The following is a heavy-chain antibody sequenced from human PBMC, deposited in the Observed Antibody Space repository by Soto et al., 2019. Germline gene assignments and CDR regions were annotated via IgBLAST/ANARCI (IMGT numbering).Heavy chain of an antibody. CDR2: ISYDGSNK. V-gene: IGHV3-30-3*01. J-gene: IGHJ3*02. D-gene: IGHD4-17*01. Sequence: GGSLRLSCAASGFTFSSYAMHWVRQAPGKGLEWVAVISYDGSNKYYADSVKGRFTISRDNSKNTLYLQMNSLRAEDTAVYYCARAVRSGDAFDIWGQGTMVTVSS. CDR3: ARAVRSGDAFDI. CDR1: GFTFSSYA.